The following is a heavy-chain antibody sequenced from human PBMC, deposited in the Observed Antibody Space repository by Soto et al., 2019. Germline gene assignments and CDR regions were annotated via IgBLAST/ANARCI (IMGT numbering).Heavy chain of an antibody. CDR1: VFTVSSTY. V-gene: IGHV3-53*01. Sequence: VGSLRLSCASSVFTVSSTYMSCVRQAPGKGLEWVSTLSDGGGTYYAASVKGRFSISRDNSQHTLYLHINSLRDEDTAVYFCARDYDYGAYHFRGQGTLCNVS. J-gene: IGHJ4*02. CDR2: LSDGGGT. D-gene: IGHD3-16*01. CDR3: ARDYDYGAYHF.